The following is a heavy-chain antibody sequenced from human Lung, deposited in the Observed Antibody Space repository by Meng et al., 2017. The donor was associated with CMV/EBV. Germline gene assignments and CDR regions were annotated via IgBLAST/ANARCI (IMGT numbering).Heavy chain of an antibody. CDR2: LKEDGSEK. Sequence: GSXRLSCAGSRFTFGVYWMNWLRQAPGKGLEWVANLKEDGSEKYYADSVNGRFTISRDSARNSLYLQMNSLRGEDTAVYYCARDPGDTSSSGIFFFDSLGQGXLVTVSS. D-gene: IGHD6-6*01. J-gene: IGHJ4*02. V-gene: IGHV3-7*01. CDR1: RFTFGVYW. CDR3: ARDPGDTSSSGIFFFDS.